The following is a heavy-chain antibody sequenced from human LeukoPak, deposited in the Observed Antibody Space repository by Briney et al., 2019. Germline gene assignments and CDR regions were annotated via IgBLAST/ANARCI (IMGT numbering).Heavy chain of an antibody. D-gene: IGHD3-10*01. CDR2: IIPIFGTA. CDR1: GGTSSSYA. J-gene: IGHJ5*02. CDR3: ARSYGSGPARFDP. V-gene: IGHV1-69*13. Sequence: SVKVSCKASGGTSSSYAISWVRQAPGQGLEWMGGIIPIFGTANYAQKFQGRVTITADESTSTAYMEPSSLRSEDTAVYYCARSYGSGPARFDPWGQGTLVTVSS.